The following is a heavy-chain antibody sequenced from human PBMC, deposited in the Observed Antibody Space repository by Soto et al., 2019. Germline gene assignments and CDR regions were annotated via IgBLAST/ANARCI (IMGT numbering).Heavy chain of an antibody. J-gene: IGHJ6*02. D-gene: IGHD2-15*01. Sequence: ETLSLTCTVSGGSISSSSYYWGWIRQPPGKGLEWIGSIYYSGSTYYNPSLKSRVTISVDTSKNQFSLKLSSVTAADTAVYYCARRRTLLDGMDVWGQGTTVTVSS. V-gene: IGHV4-39*01. CDR1: GGSISSSSYY. CDR3: ARRRTLLDGMDV. CDR2: IYYSGST.